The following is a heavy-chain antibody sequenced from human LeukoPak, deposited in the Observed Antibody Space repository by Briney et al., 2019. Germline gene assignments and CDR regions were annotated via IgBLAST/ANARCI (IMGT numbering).Heavy chain of an antibody. CDR1: GFTFSSYW. V-gene: IGHV3-7*01. CDR2: IKQDGSQK. Sequence: GGSLRLSCAASGFTFSSYWMSWVRQAPGKGLEWVANIKQDGSQKYDVDSVKGRFTISRDNAKNSLYLQMNSLRAEDTAVYYCAKGAYGSGNYYNDYWGQGTLVTVSS. J-gene: IGHJ4*02. D-gene: IGHD3-10*01. CDR3: AKGAYGSGNYYNDY.